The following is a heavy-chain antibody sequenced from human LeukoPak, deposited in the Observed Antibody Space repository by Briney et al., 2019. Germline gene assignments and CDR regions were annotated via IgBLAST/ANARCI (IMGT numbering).Heavy chain of an antibody. J-gene: IGHJ4*02. Sequence: QAEGSLRLSCAASGFTFSSYAMSWVRQAPGKGLEWVSAISGSGGSTYYADSVKGRFTISRDNSKNTLYLQMNSLRAEDTAVYYCAKTPPRASYCTGGVCYWDYWGQGTLVTVSS. D-gene: IGHD2-8*02. CDR2: ISGSGGST. CDR3: AKTPPRASYCTGGVCYWDY. CDR1: GFTFSSYA. V-gene: IGHV3-23*01.